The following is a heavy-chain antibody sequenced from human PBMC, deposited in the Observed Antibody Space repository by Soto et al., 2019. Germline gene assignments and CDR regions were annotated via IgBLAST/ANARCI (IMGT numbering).Heavy chain of an antibody. J-gene: IGHJ5*02. D-gene: IGHD2-15*01. Sequence: QVQLVQSGAEVTKPGSSVKVSCKASGGTFSRDAISWVRQAPGQGLEWMGGIIPMFGTAKYAQKLQGRLTIIADESTSPAYMELRSLGSEDTAMYYCARGVVVVAASQLGWFDPWGQVTLVTVSS. CDR2: IIPMFGTA. CDR3: ARGVVVVAASQLGWFDP. CDR1: GGTFSRDA. V-gene: IGHV1-69*01.